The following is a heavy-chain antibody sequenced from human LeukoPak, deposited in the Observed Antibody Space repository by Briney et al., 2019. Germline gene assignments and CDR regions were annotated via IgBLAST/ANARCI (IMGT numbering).Heavy chain of an antibody. D-gene: IGHD6-19*01. CDR2: ISGSGGST. CDR3: AKGVQWAVPGSCLDS. V-gene: IGHV3-23*01. CDR1: GFTFNNYA. Sequence: GGSLRLSCPASGFTFNNYAMIWVRQAPGRGLEWVSGISGSGGSTYYADSVKGRFRISRDNSKNTLYLQMNGLRVDDTAVYYCAKGVQWAVPGSCLDSWGLGTLVTVSS. J-gene: IGHJ4*02.